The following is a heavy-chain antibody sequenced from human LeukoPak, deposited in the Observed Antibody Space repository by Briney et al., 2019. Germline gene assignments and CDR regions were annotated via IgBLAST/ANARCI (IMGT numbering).Heavy chain of an antibody. Sequence: SETLSLTCAVYGGSFSGYYWSWIRQPPGKGLEWIGEINHSGSTSYNPSLKSRVTISVDTSKNQFSLKLSSVTAADTAVYYCARDQFGGTTCYYYMDVWGKGTTVTVSS. CDR2: INHSGST. CDR1: GGSFSGYY. J-gene: IGHJ6*03. D-gene: IGHD1-7*01. CDR3: ARDQFGGTTCYYYMDV. V-gene: IGHV4-34*01.